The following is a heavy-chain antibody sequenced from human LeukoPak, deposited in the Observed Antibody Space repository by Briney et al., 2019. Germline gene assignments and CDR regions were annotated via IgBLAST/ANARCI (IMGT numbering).Heavy chain of an antibody. CDR3: ARTIVVVTAILPPYFDY. J-gene: IGHJ4*02. D-gene: IGHD2-21*02. Sequence: GGSLRLSCAASGFTFSSYWMSWVRQAPGKGLEWVANIKQDGSEKYYVDSVKGRFTISRDNAKNSLYLQMNSLRAEDTAVYYCARTIVVVTAILPPYFDYWGQGTLVTVSS. CDR1: GFTFSSYW. CDR2: IKQDGSEK. V-gene: IGHV3-7*01.